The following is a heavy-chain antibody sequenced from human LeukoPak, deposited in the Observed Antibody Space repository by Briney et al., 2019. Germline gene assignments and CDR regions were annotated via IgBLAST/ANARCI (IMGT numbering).Heavy chain of an antibody. CDR2: ISWNSYSI. CDR1: GFTFNDYA. J-gene: IGHJ4*02. Sequence: GGSLRLSCAASGFTFNDYAMHWVRQAPGKGLERVSGISWNSYSIGYADSVKGRFTISRDNAKNSLYLQMNSLRAEDMALYYCAREFCSGGSCKGCFDYWGQGTLVTVSS. D-gene: IGHD2-15*01. CDR3: AREFCSGGSCKGCFDY. V-gene: IGHV3-9*03.